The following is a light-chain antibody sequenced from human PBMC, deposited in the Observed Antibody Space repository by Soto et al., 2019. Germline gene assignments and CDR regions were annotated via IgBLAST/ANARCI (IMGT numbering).Light chain of an antibody. J-gene: IGKJ3*01. CDR1: QTLRNK. CDR3: QQHNAWPLT. Sequence: IVLTQSPGTLSVSPGERVILSCRASQTLRNKVAWYQQKPGQPPRLLIYGGFTRATGIPARFSGSGSGTEFTLTINSLQSEDFAIYYCQQHNAWPLTFGPGTKLDLK. CDR2: GGF. V-gene: IGKV3-15*01.